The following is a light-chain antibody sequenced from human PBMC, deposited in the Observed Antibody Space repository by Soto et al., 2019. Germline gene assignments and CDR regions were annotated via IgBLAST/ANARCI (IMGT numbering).Light chain of an antibody. V-gene: IGKV3-15*01. J-gene: IGKJ1*01. Sequence: EIVFTQSPGTLSLSPGERATLSCRASQTVSSNLAWYQHKPGQAPRLLIYDASTRATGVPARFSGSGSGTEFTLTISSLQSEDFAVYYCQQSTNWPRTFGQGTKVDIK. CDR3: QQSTNWPRT. CDR1: QTVSSN. CDR2: DAS.